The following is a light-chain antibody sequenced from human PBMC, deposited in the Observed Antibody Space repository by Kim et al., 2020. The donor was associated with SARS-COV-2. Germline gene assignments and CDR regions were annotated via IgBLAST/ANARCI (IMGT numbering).Light chain of an antibody. CDR1: KLGDKY. J-gene: IGLJ1*01. V-gene: IGLV3-1*01. CDR2: QDS. CDR3: QAWDSSTVV. Sequence: SVTPGKTASLTCYGDKLGDKYACWYKQKPGQSPVLVIYQDSKRTSGIPERFSGSSSGNTATLTISGTQAMDEADYYCQAWDSSTVVFGTGTKVTVL.